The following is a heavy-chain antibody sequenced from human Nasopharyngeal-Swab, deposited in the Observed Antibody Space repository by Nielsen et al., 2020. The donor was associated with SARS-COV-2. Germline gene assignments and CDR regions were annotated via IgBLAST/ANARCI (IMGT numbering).Heavy chain of an antibody. D-gene: IGHD6-13*01. J-gene: IGHJ5*02. Sequence: VRQAPGKGLEWVSVIYSGGSTYYADSVKGRLTISRDNSKSTLYLQMNSLRAEDTTVYYCARLGSSSWYANWFDPWGQGTLVTVSS. CDR2: IYSGGST. CDR3: ARLGSSSWYANWFDP. V-gene: IGHV3-53*01.